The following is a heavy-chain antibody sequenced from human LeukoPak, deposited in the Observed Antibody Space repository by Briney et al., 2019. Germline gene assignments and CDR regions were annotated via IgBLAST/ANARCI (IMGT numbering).Heavy chain of an antibody. CDR2: INHSGST. CDR3: AGTVTTYNWFDP. CDR1: GNSISSGDNY. J-gene: IGHJ5*02. V-gene: IGHV4-30-4*01. D-gene: IGHD4-11*01. Sequence: SQTLSLTCTVSGNSISSGDNYWSWIRQPPGKGLEWIGKINHSGSTNYNPSLKSRVTISVDTSKNQFSLNLSSVSAADTSVYYCAGTVTTYNWFDPWGQGTLVTVSS.